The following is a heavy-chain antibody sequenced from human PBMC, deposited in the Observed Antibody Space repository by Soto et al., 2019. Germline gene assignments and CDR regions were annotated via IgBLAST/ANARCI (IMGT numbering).Heavy chain of an antibody. CDR3: AKTRVADSGYYFDH. J-gene: IGHJ4*02. CDR1: GLSFGDSY. D-gene: IGHD3-10*01. Sequence: PGWSLRLACAASGLSFGDSYMSWIRQTAGKGLEWLSYISGGSSYTKYAESVKGRFTISRENARRSLFLQVNGLRADDTAIYYCAKTRVADSGYYFDHWGQGTMVTVSS. V-gene: IGHV3-11*03. CDR2: ISGGSSYT.